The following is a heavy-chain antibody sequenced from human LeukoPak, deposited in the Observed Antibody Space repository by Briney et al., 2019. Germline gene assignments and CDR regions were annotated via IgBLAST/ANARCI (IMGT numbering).Heavy chain of an antibody. CDR1: GGAISGYY. CDR3: ARGPTSVEFRNWYFDL. D-gene: IGHD1-1*01. V-gene: IGHV4-4*07. CDR2: IYYSGST. Sequence: SETLSLTCSVSGGAISGYYWSWIRQPAGKGLEWIGRIYYSGSTNYNPSLKSRVTMSVDTSKKQFSLTLSSMTAADTAVYHCARGPTSVEFRNWYFDLWGRGTLVTVSS. J-gene: IGHJ2*01.